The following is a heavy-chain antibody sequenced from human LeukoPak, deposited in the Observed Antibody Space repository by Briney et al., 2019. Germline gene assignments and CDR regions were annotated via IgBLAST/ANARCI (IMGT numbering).Heavy chain of an antibody. CDR3: ARAFCNSANCYQGPFDF. CDR2: IKNKTNGGTT. D-gene: IGHD2-2*01. CDR1: GFTFSSYW. Sequence: GGSLRLSCAASGFTFSSYWMTWVRQAPGKGLEWVGHIKNKTNGGTTDYAAPVKGRFIISRDDSKNTLYLQMYSLRTEDTAVYYCARAFCNSANCYQGPFDFWGRGTLVTVSS. V-gene: IGHV3-15*01. J-gene: IGHJ4*02.